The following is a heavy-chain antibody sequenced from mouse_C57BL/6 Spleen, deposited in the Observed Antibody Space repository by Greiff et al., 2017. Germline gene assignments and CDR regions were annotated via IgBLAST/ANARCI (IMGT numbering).Heavy chain of an antibody. V-gene: IGHV3-6*01. Sequence: VQLKESGPGLVKPSQSLSLTCSVTGYSITSGYYWNWIRQFPGNKLEWMGYISYDGSNNYNPSLKNRISITRDTPKNQFFLKLNSVTTEDTATYYCAVGSRGYYAMDYWGQGTSVTVSS. CDR3: AVGSRGYYAMDY. J-gene: IGHJ4*01. D-gene: IGHD1-1*01. CDR1: GYSITSGYY. CDR2: ISYDGSN.